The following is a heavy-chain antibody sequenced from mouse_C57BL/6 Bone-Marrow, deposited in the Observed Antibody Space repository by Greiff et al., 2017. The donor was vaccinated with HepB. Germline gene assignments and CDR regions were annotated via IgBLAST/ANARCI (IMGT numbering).Heavy chain of an antibody. J-gene: IGHJ1*03. CDR3: AGHYYGSSYGYFDV. Sequence: QVQLKQPGAELVMPGASVKLSCKASGYTFTSYWMHWVKQRPGQGLEWIGEIDPSDSYTNYNQKFKGKSTLTVDKSSSTAYMQLSSLTSEDSAVYYCAGHYYGSSYGYFDVWGTGTTVTVSS. D-gene: IGHD1-1*01. CDR1: GYTFTSYW. V-gene: IGHV1-69*01. CDR2: IDPSDSYT.